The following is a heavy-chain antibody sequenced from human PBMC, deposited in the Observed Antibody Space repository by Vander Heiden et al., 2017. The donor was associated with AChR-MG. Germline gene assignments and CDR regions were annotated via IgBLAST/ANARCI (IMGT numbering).Heavy chain of an antibody. CDR1: GSTASSYS. D-gene: IGHD5-18*01. J-gene: IGHJ4*02. Sequence: EVQLVDPGGGLVKPGGSLRLFRLALGSTASSYSMSWVRQAPGKGLEWIASISSSSSYIYYADSVRGRFTIARDNTKNSLYLQMNRLGAEDTAVYYCARDVGPGYSYGSFDYWGQGTLVTVSS. CDR3: ARDVGPGYSYGSFDY. V-gene: IGHV3-21*01. CDR2: ISSSSSYI.